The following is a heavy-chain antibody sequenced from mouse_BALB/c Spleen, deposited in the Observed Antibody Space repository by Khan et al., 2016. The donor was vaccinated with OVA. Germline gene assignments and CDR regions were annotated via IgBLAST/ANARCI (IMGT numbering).Heavy chain of an antibody. V-gene: IGHV1-9*01. J-gene: IGHJ3*01. CDR3: AISYYGD. Sequence: QVQLQQSGTELMKPGASVKISCKASGYKFSNYWIEWVKQRPGHGLEWIGEILPGSGSTKYNDKFKGKATFTADTSSNTAFMQLSSLTSEDSAVYYCAISYYGDCAQGTLVTVSA. D-gene: IGHD2-10*01. CDR1: GYKFSNYW. CDR2: ILPGSGST.